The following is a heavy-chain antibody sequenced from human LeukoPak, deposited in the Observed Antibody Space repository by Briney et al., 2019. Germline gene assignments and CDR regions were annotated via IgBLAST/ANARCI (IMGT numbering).Heavy chain of an antibody. CDR2: IWYDGSNK. CDR1: GFTFSSYG. J-gene: IGHJ4*02. Sequence: GGSLRLSCAASGFTFSSYGMHWVRQAPGKGLEWVAVIWYDGSNKYYADSVKGRFTISRDNSKNTLYLQMNSLKAEDTAVYYCAKYTDAGPYYYDSSGYYFGGSIDYWGQGTLVTVSS. CDR3: AKYTDAGPYYYDSSGYYFGGSIDY. V-gene: IGHV3-33*06. D-gene: IGHD3-22*01.